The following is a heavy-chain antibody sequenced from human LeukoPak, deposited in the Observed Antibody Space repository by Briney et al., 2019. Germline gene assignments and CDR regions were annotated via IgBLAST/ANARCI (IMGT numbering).Heavy chain of an antibody. CDR1: GFTFSLYW. V-gene: IGHV3-23*01. Sequence: GGSLRLSCAASGFTFSLYWMTWVRQAPGKGLEWVSSISSSGIRTYYADSVKGRFTIPRDNSKNTLNLQMNSLRAEDTAVYYCAKYSGTTAGYFDYWGQGTLVTVSS. J-gene: IGHJ4*02. CDR2: ISSSGIRT. CDR3: AKYSGTTAGYFDY. D-gene: IGHD1-7*01.